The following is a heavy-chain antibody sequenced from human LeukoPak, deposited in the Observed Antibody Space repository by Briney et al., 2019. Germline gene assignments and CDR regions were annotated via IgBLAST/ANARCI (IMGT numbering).Heavy chain of an antibody. V-gene: IGHV3-66*02. CDR3: AKGDCASTSCLCFDH. D-gene: IGHD2-2*01. CDR1: GFSVSHNY. J-gene: IGHJ4*02. Sequence: PGGSLRLSCTASGFSVSHNYMNWVRQAPGKGLEWVALIYSGGNTHYADSVKGRFTISRDNSKNTVYLQMNSLRAEDTAVYYCAKGDCASTSCLCFDHWGQGTLVTVSS. CDR2: IYSGGNT.